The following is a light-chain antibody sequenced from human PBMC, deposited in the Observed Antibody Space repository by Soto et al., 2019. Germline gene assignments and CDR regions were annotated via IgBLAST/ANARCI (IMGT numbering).Light chain of an antibody. Sequence: QSVLTQPPSVSAAPGQKVTISCSGSSSNIGGNSVSWYQQLPGTAPKLLIYDDNKRPSGTPDRFSGSKSGTSATLGITGFQTGDEADYYCGSWDSSLSAYVFGTGTNVTVL. J-gene: IGLJ1*01. CDR3: GSWDSSLSAYV. V-gene: IGLV1-51*01. CDR1: SSNIGGNS. CDR2: DDN.